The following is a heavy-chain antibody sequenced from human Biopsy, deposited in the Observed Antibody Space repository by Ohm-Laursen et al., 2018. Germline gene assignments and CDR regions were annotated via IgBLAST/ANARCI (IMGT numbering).Heavy chain of an antibody. CDR2: IYNTETT. CDR3: ARHPTGFWFDP. V-gene: IGHV4-39*01. CDR1: RASISNGGYF. Sequence: GTLSLTCTVSRASISNGGYFWSWLRQPPGKGLEWIGSIYNTETTFYNPSLKSRVTISVDTSTNQFSLKVSSVTAADTALYFCARHPTGFWFDPWGHGTLVTVSS. J-gene: IGHJ5*02.